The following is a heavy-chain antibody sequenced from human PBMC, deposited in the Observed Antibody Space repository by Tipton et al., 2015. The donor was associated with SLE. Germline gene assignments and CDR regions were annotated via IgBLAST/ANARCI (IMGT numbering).Heavy chain of an antibody. CDR2: IYYTGST. D-gene: IGHD3-9*01. Sequence: TLSLTCTVSGGSISSSYWSWIRQPPGKGLEWIGYIYYTGSTNYSPSLYSRVTMSLDTSRTQFSLKLRSVTAADTAVYYCAREDRYSDWLMPDVWGQGTLVTVSS. CDR3: AREDRYSDWLMPDV. J-gene: IGHJ4*02. CDR1: GGSISSSY. V-gene: IGHV4-59*01.